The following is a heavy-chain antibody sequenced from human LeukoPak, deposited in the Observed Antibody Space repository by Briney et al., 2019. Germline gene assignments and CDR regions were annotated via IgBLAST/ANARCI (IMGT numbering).Heavy chain of an antibody. CDR2: FDPEHGET. J-gene: IGHJ4*02. V-gene: IGHV1-24*01. CDR3: ATDRVGYCSGGSCYSRSSALDY. Sequence: ASVKVSCKVSGYTLTELSMHWVRQAPGKGLEWVGGFDPEHGETIYAQKFQGRVTMTEDTSIDTVYMELSSLRSEDTAVYYCATDRVGYCSGGSCYSRSSALDYWGQGTLVTVSS. D-gene: IGHD2-15*01. CDR1: GYTLTELS.